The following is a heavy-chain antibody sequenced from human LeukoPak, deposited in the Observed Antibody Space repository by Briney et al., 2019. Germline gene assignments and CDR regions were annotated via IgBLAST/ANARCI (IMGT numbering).Heavy chain of an antibody. CDR1: GYTFTSYG. CDR3: ARDLFGGSSFGFDY. V-gene: IGHV1-18*01. Sequence: ASVKVSCKASGYTFTSYGISWVRQAPGQGLEWMGWISAYNGNTNYAQKFQGRVTITTDESTSTAYMELSSLRSEDTAVYYCARDLFGGSSFGFDYWGQGTLVTVSS. CDR2: ISAYNGNT. J-gene: IGHJ4*02. D-gene: IGHD6-6*01.